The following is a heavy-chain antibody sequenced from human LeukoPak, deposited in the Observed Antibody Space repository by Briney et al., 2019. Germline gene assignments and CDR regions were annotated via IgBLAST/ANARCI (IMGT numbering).Heavy chain of an antibody. J-gene: IGHJ4*02. CDR2: INHSGST. CDR3: ARGPYGSGSFFDY. D-gene: IGHD3-10*01. CDR1: GGSFSGYY. V-gene: IGHV4-34*01. Sequence: SETLSLTCAVYGGSFSGYYWSWIRQPPGKGLEWIGEINHSGSTNYNPSLKSRVTISVDTSKNQFSLKLSSVTAADTAVYYRARGPYGSGSFFDYWGQGTLVTVSS.